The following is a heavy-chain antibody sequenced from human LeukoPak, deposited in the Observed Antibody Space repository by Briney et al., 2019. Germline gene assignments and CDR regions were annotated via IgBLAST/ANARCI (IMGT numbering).Heavy chain of an antibody. CDR2: IYHSGST. D-gene: IGHD4-11*01. CDR3: ARDSMTTVTTPTYYFDY. CDR1: GGSISSGGYY. V-gene: IGHV4-30-2*01. J-gene: IGHJ4*02. Sequence: SETLSLTCTVSGGSISSGGYYWSWIRQPPGKGLEWIGYIYHSGSTYYNPSLKSRVTISVDRSKNQFSLKLSSVTAADTAVYYCARDSMTTVTTPTYYFDYWGQGTLVTVSS.